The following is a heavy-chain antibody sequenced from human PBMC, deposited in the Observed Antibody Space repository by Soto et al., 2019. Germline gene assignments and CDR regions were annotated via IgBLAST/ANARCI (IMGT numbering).Heavy chain of an antibody. J-gene: IGHJ4*02. CDR2: IDWDDDK. D-gene: IGHD1-26*01. Sequence: SGPTLVNPTQTLTLTCTFPGFSLSTSEMCLSWFRQPPGKALEWLALIDWDDDKYYNTSLETRLTISKDTSKNQVVLTMTDMDPVDTATYHCTRMLYRSGRYEGPDYWGQGTQVTVSS. V-gene: IGHV2-70*13. CDR1: GFSLSTSEMC. CDR3: TRMLYRSGRYEGPDY.